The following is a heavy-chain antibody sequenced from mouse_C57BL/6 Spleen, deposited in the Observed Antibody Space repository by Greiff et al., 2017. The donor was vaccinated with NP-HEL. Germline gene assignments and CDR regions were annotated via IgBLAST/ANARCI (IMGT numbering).Heavy chain of an antibody. CDR2: IHPNSGST. V-gene: IGHV1-64*01. D-gene: IGHD1-1*01. CDR1: GYTFTSYW. CDR3: ARRGFTTVVARYFDV. J-gene: IGHJ1*03. Sequence: QVQLQQSGAELVKPGASVKLSCKASGYTFTSYWMHWVKQRPGQGLEWIGMIHPNSGSTNYNEKFKSKATLTVDKSSSTAYMQLSSLTSEDSAVYYCARRGFTTVVARYFDVWGTGTTVTVSS.